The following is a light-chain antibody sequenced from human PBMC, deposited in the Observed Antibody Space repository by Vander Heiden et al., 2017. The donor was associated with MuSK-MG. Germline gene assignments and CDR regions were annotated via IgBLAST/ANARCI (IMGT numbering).Light chain of an antibody. CDR2: KVS. CDR3: RQGKLWPRT. J-gene: IGKJ2*01. V-gene: IGKV2D-30*01. Sequence: VVLTQSPLSLPVTRVQPASSSCRSRHGLVYTDGNTYLHWFQRRAGQSPGRLIYKVSNWDSGVPDRFGGRGSGTDFTLKSSRVEAEDVAVHYCRQGKLWPRTFGQGTKLEI. CDR1: HGLVYTDGNTY.